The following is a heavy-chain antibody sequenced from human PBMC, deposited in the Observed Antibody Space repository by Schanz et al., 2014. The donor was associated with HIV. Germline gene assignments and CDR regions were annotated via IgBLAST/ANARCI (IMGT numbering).Heavy chain of an antibody. D-gene: IGHD2-8*01. CDR3: APRANN. Sequence: EVQLVESGGGLVQPGGSLRLSCAVSGFTFTNYWMSWVRQAPGKGLEWVANINQDGSVKYYVDSVKGRFTISRDNAKNSLYLQMDSLRDEDTAVYYCAPRANNWGQGTQVTVSS. CDR2: INQDGSVK. J-gene: IGHJ4*02. V-gene: IGHV3-7*01. CDR1: GFTFTNYW.